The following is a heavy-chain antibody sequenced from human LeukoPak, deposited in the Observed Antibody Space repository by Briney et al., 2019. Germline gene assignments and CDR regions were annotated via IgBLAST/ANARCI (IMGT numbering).Heavy chain of an antibody. D-gene: IGHD3-3*01. V-gene: IGHV4-38-2*01. CDR1: GYSISSGYY. Sequence: SETLSLTCAVSGYSISSGYYWGWIRQPPGKGLEWIGSIYHSGSTYYNPSLKSRVTISVDTSKNQFSLKLSSVTAADTAVYYCARRGGVRFLEWPFDYWGQGTLVTVSS. CDR2: IYHSGST. J-gene: IGHJ4*02. CDR3: ARRGGVRFLEWPFDY.